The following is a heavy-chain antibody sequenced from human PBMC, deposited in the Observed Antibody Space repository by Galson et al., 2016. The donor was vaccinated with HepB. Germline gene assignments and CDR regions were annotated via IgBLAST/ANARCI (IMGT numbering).Heavy chain of an antibody. Sequence: CAISGDSVSNNIDGWNWIRQSPSRGLEWLGRTYYRSEWRYDYAPSVQSRISINPDTSKNQFSLHLNSVTPEDTAVYYWVKSVWLGSGFVSWGQGTLVTVSS. CDR1: GDSVSNNIDG. J-gene: IGHJ4*02. D-gene: IGHD6-19*01. V-gene: IGHV6-1*01. CDR3: VKSVWLGSGFVS. CDR2: TYYRSEWRY.